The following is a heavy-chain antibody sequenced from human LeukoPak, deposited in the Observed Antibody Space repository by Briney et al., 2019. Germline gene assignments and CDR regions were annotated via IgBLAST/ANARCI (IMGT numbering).Heavy chain of an antibody. Sequence: GASVKFSCNAFCYIFTAYYTHRVRQAPGQGLEWIGWVDRNNSGTNYAQKFQGRVTMTRDTSISAAYMELSGLRSDDTAVYYCARDSYGGVWSLGYWGQGTLVTVSS. CDR2: VDRNNSGT. J-gene: IGHJ4*02. V-gene: IGHV1-2*02. D-gene: IGHD2-8*02. CDR1: CYIFTAYY. CDR3: ARDSYGGVWSLGY.